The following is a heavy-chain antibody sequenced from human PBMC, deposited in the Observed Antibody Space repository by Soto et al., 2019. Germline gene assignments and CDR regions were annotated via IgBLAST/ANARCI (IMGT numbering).Heavy chain of an antibody. CDR3: TQGLATAVYYCDY. D-gene: IGHD6-13*01. CDR1: GFTFHNAW. J-gene: IGHJ4*02. Sequence: EGQLVESGGGLVKPGGSLRLSCAASGFTFHNAWMSWVRQAPGKGLEWLGRVKSNTDGGATDYAVPVKDRFTISRDDSRNTLYLEMNSLKSEDTAVYDCTQGLATAVYYCDYRGQGTLVTVSS. V-gene: IGHV3-15*01. CDR2: VKSNTDGGAT.